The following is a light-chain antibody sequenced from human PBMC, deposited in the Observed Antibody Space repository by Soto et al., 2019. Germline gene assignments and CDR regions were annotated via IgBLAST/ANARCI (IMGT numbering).Light chain of an antibody. V-gene: IGKV3-15*01. J-gene: IGKJ1*01. Sequence: EIVMTQSPATLSVSPGERDTLSCRASQSVSSNLAWYQQIPGQAPRLLIYGASTRATGIPARFSGSGSGTEFTLTISSLQSEDFAVYYCQHYNNWPPWTFGQGTKVEIK. CDR3: QHYNNWPPWT. CDR2: GAS. CDR1: QSVSSN.